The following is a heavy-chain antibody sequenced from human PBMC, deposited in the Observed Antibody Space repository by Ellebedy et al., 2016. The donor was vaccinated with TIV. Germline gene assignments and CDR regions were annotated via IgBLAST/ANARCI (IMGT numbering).Heavy chain of an antibody. D-gene: IGHD3-22*01. J-gene: IGHJ4*02. V-gene: IGHV4-61*01. Sequence: SETLSLTXTVSGGSVSSGSYYWSWIRQPPGKGLEWIGYIYYSGSTNYNPSLKSRVTISVDTSKNQFSLKLSSVTAADTAVYYCARRRFGDYYDSSGYLLDLDYWGQGTLVTVSS. CDR3: ARRRFGDYYDSSGYLLDLDY. CDR2: IYYSGST. CDR1: GGSVSSGSYY.